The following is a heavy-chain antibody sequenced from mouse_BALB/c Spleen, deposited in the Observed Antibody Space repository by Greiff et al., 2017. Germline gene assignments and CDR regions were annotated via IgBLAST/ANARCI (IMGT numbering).Heavy chain of an antibody. J-gene: IGHJ2*01. CDR3: NAFITTVFDY. CDR1: GFNIKDYY. CDR2: IDPENGDT. Sequence: EVQRVESGAELVRSGASVKLSCTASGFNIKDYYMHWVKQRPEQGLEWIGWIDPENGDTEYAPKFQGKATMTADTSSNTAYLQLSSLTSEDTAVYYCNAFITTVFDYWGKGTTLTVSS. D-gene: IGHD1-1*01. V-gene: IGHV14-4*02.